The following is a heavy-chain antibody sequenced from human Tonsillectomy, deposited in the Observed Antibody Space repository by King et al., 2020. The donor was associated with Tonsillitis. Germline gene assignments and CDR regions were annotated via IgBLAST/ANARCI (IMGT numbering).Heavy chain of an antibody. D-gene: IGHD3-22*01. V-gene: IGHV3-30*04. J-gene: IGHJ4*02. CDR3: ARDLDYYDSSGYFYY. Sequence: HVQLVESGGGVVQPGRSLRLSCTASGFTFSSYAMHWVRQAPGKGLEWVAVISYDGSDKYYADSVKGRFTISRDNSKNTLYLQMNSLRAEETAVYYWARDLDYYDSSGYFYYWGQGALVTVSS. CDR1: GFTFSSYA. CDR2: ISYDGSDK.